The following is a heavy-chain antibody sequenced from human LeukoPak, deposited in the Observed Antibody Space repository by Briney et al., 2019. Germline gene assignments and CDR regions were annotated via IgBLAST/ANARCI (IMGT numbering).Heavy chain of an antibody. D-gene: IGHD3-3*01. CDR1: GGSISSYY. Sequence: SETLSLTCTVPGGSISSYYWSWIRQPPGKGLEWIGYIYYSGSTNYNPSLKSRVTISVDTSKNQFSLKLSSVTAADTAVYYCARRLYDFWSGQPNWFDPWGQGTLVTVSS. CDR2: IYYSGST. CDR3: ARRLYDFWSGQPNWFDP. J-gene: IGHJ5*02. V-gene: IGHV4-59*08.